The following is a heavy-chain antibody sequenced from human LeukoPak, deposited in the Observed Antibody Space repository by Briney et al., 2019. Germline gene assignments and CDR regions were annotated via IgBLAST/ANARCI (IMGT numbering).Heavy chain of an antibody. CDR3: ARGYWFYFDY. V-gene: IGHV4-61*02. CDR2: IYISGTT. Sequence: PSETLSLTCTVSGGSISSGSYYWRWIRQPAGKGLEWIGRIYISGTTNYNPSLKSRVTISADTSKNQFSLKVTSVTAADTAVYYCARGYWFYFDYWGQGTLVTVSS. J-gene: IGHJ4*02. D-gene: IGHD2-8*02. CDR1: GGSISSGSYY.